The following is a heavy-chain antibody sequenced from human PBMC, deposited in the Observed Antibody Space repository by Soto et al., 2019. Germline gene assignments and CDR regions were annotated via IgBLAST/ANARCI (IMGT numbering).Heavy chain of an antibody. D-gene: IGHD3-16*01. CDR1: GGTFSSYA. CDR3: ASGGGRSGLFTSWFDP. Sequence: QVQLVQSGAEVKKPGSSVKVSCKASGGTFSSYAISWVRQAPGQGLEWMGGIIPIFGTANYAQKFQGRVTITADESTSIAYMELSSLRSEDTAVYYCASGGGRSGLFTSWFDPWGQGTLVTVSS. CDR2: IIPIFGTA. V-gene: IGHV1-69*01. J-gene: IGHJ5*02.